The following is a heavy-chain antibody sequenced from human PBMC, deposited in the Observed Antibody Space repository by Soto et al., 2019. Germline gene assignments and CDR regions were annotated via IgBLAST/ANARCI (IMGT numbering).Heavy chain of an antibody. D-gene: IGHD2-2*01. CDR3: ARLGEYYQSLAP. V-gene: IGHV4-59*08. J-gene: IGHJ5*02. CDR1: GGSISSYY. Sequence: PSETLSLTCTVSGGSISSYYWSWIRQPPGKGLEWVGYIYYGGSTSYNPSLKSRVTISLETSKSQFSLRLSSVTAADTAVYYCARLGEYYQSLAPWGPGTLVTVSS. CDR2: IYYGGST.